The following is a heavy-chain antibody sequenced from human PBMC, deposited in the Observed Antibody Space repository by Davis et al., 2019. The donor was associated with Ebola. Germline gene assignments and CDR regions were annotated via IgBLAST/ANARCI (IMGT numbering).Heavy chain of an antibody. J-gene: IGHJ4*02. CDR2: IVVGSGNT. CDR3: VADVGYL. V-gene: IGHV1-58*02. D-gene: IGHD6-13*01. CDR1: GCTFSRYT. Sequence: SVTVSCKASGCTFSRYTISWVRQAPGQGLERMGWIVVGSGNTYYAQNFQERVTFTRDTSTSTAYLELSSLRSEDTAVYYCVADVGYLWGKGTLVTVSS.